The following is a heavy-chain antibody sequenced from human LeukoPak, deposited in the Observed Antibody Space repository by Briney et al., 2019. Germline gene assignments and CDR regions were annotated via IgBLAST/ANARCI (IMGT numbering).Heavy chain of an antibody. D-gene: IGHD3-3*01. Sequence: ASVKVSCKTSGHTFTDYYIHWVRQAPGQGLEWMGRINPRDGETNFAQKFQGRVTMTSDTSISTAYMELSGLRSDDTAVYYCGRDWELRFHQGGLDYWGQGALVTVSS. J-gene: IGHJ4*02. CDR1: GHTFTDYY. V-gene: IGHV1-2*06. CDR2: INPRDGET. CDR3: GRDWELRFHQGGLDY.